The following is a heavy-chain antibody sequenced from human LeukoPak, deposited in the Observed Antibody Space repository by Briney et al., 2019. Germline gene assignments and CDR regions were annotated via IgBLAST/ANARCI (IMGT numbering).Heavy chain of an antibody. J-gene: IGHJ3*02. V-gene: IGHV4-30-2*01. CDR3: ARGRVLRYFNDAFDI. Sequence: PSETLSLTCTVSGGSISSGGYYWSWIRQPPGKGLEWIGYIYHSGSTYYNPSLKSRVTISVDRSKNQFSLKLSSVTAADTAVYYCARGRVLRYFNDAFDIWGQGTMVTVSS. D-gene: IGHD3-9*01. CDR1: GGSISSGGYY. CDR2: IYHSGST.